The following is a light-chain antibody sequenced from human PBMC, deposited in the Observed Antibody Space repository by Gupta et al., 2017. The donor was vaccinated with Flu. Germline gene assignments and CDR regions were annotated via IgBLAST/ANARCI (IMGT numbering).Light chain of an antibody. V-gene: IGLV1-44*01. CDR1: SSNIGGNT. Sequence: QSVLTQPPPASGTPGQRVTISCSGSSSNIGGNTVNWYQQLPGTSPKLLIYSNNQRPSGVPDRFSGSKSGTSASLAISGLQSEDEADYYCAAWDDSLSGRVFGGGTKLTVL. J-gene: IGLJ2*01. CDR3: AAWDDSLSGRV. CDR2: SNN.